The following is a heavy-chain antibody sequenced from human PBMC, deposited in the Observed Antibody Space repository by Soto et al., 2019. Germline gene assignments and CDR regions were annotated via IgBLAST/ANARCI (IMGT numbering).Heavy chain of an antibody. J-gene: IGHJ6*02. CDR1: GGSVSSGDYF. D-gene: IGHD3-10*01. V-gene: IGHV4-61*08. CDR3: ERSTNYYYYGFDV. Sequence: SETLSLTCTVSGGSVSSGDYFWSWLRQSPGKRLEWIAYIYYSGSTNYNPSLKSRATISVDTSKSQVSLTLTSMTAADAALYYCERSTNYYYYGFDVWGQGTAVTVSS. CDR2: IYYSGST.